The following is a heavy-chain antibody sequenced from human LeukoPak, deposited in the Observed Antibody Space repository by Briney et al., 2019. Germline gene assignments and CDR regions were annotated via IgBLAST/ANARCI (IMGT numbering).Heavy chain of an antibody. CDR1: GYSISSGYY. V-gene: IGHV4-38-2*02. J-gene: IGHJ3*02. CDR3: ARSGGSWHHHAFDI. Sequence: PSETLSLTCTVSGYSISSGYYWGWIRQSPGKGLEWIGSIYHGGSTYYNPSLRSRVIVSVDTSKNHFSLKMSSVTAADTAVYYCARSGGSWHHHAFDIWGQGTMVTVSS. D-gene: IGHD2-15*01. CDR2: IYHGGST.